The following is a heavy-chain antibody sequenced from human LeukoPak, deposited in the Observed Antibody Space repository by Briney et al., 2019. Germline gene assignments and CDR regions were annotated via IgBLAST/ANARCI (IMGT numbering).Heavy chain of an antibody. V-gene: IGHV4-34*01. CDR3: ARSPSIAARHRNYYYYYMDV. J-gene: IGHJ6*03. D-gene: IGHD6-6*01. Sequence: SETLSLTCAVYGGSFSGYYWSWIRQPPGKGLEWIGEINHSGSTNYNPSLKSRVTISVDTSKNQFSLKLSSVTAADTAVYYCARSPSIAARHRNYYYYYMDVWGKGTTVTVSS. CDR2: INHSGST. CDR1: GGSFSGYY.